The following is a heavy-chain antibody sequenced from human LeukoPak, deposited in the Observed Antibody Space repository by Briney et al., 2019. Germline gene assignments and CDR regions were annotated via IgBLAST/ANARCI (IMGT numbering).Heavy chain of an antibody. CDR2: ISGSGGST. D-gene: IGHD4-17*01. CDR1: GFTFSSYA. CDR3: AKDRYGDLYFDY. V-gene: IGHV3-23*01. J-gene: IGHJ4*02. Sequence: PGGSLRLSCAASGFTFSSYAMSWVRQAPGKGLEWVSAISGSGGSTYYADSVKGRFTISRDNSKNTLYLQMNSLRAEDTAVYYRAKDRYGDLYFDYWGQGTLVTVSS.